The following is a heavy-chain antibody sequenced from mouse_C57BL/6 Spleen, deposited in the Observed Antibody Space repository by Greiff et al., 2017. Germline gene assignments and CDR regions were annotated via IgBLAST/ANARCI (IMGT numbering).Heavy chain of an antibody. CDR2: IYPGDGDT. J-gene: IGHJ2*01. CDR1: GYAFSSSW. D-gene: IGHD1-1*01. CDR3: AIRAKVVAGEDY. Sequence: QVQLQQSGPELVKPGASVKISCKASGYAFSSSWMNWVKQRPGKGLEWIGRIYPGDGDTNYNGKFKGKATLTADKSSSTAYMQLRSLTSEDSAVYFCAIRAKVVAGEDYWGQGTTLTVSS. V-gene: IGHV1-82*01.